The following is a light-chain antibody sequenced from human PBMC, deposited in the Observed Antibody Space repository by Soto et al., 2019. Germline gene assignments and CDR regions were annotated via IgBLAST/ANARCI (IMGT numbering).Light chain of an antibody. V-gene: IGLV1-40*01. J-gene: IGLJ1*01. Sequence: QSVLTQPPSVSGAPGQRVTISCTGSSSNIGAGYDVHWYQQLPGTAPKLLIYGNSNRPSXXXDRFSGSKSGTSXSXAIXGXXXEXXXXYYCQSYDSSLSGYVFGTGTKLTVL. CDR3: QSYDSSLSGYV. CDR1: SSNIGAGYD. CDR2: GNS.